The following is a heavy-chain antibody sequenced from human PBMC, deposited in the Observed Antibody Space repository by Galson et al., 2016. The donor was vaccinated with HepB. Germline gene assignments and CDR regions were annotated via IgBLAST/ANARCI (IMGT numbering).Heavy chain of an antibody. CDR3: ARDDDYVWGTYRYTRTVPQYYFDY. CDR1: GFTFSSYA. J-gene: IGHJ4*02. CDR2: ISFDGSNN. V-gene: IGHV3-30-3*01. D-gene: IGHD3-16*02. Sequence: SLRLSCAASGFTFSSYAMHWVRQAPGKGLEWVAVISFDGSNNFYVDSVKGRFTISRDNSKNTLYLQMNSLRAEDTAVYYCARDDDYVWGTYRYTRTVPQYYFDYWGQGTLVTVSS.